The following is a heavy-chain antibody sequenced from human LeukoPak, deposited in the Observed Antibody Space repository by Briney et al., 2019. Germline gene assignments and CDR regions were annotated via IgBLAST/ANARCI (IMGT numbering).Heavy chain of an antibody. J-gene: IGHJ4*02. V-gene: IGHV3-48*03. Sequence: QTGGSLRLSCVASGFTFSGFEMNWVRQAPGKGLEWVSFMGTSASSIYYADSVKGRFTISRDNAKNSLYLQMNSLRAEDTAVYYCARDSRHCSGGSCHGGFDSWGQGTLVTVSS. CDR3: ARDSRHCSGGSCHGGFDS. D-gene: IGHD2-15*01. CDR2: MGTSASSI. CDR1: GFTFSGFE.